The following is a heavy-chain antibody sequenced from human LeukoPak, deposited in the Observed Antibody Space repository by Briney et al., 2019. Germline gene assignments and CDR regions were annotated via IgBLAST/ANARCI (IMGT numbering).Heavy chain of an antibody. Sequence: PGRSLRLSCAASGFTFDDYAMHWVRQAPGKGLEWVSRINSDGTTTTYADSVRGRFTISRDNAKNTLYLQMNSLLAEDTAVYYCARVAVATGFVYWGQGSLVAVSS. D-gene: IGHD5-12*01. CDR3: ARVAVATGFVY. V-gene: IGHV3-74*01. CDR1: GFTFDDYA. CDR2: INSDGTTT. J-gene: IGHJ4*02.